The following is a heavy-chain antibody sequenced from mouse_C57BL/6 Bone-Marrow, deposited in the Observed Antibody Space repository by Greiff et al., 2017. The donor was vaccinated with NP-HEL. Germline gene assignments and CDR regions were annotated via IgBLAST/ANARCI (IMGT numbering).Heavy chain of an antibody. CDR1: GYTFTSYW. J-gene: IGHJ2*01. V-gene: IGHV1-55*01. CDR2: IYPGSGST. D-gene: IGHD1-1*01. Sequence: QVQLQQPGAELVKPGASVKMSCKASGYTFTSYWITWVKQRPGQGLEWIGDIYPGSGSTNYNEKFKSKATLTVDTSSSTAYMQLSSLTSEDSAVYYCARPGITTVVEGDYWGQGTTLTVSS. CDR3: ARPGITTVVEGDY.